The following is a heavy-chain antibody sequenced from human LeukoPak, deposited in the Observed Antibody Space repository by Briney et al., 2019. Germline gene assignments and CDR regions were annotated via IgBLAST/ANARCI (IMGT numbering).Heavy chain of an antibody. CDR3: ARDRWDSSGYYPSYYFDY. D-gene: IGHD3-22*01. V-gene: IGHV3-23*01. CDR1: GFTFSSYA. Sequence: GGSLRLSCAASGFTFSSYAMSWVRQAPGKGLEWISGISGSGGATHYADSVKGRFTISRDNSRNTLYLQLNSLRVEDTAVYYCARDRWDSSGYYPSYYFDYWGQGTLVTVSS. J-gene: IGHJ4*02. CDR2: ISGSGGAT.